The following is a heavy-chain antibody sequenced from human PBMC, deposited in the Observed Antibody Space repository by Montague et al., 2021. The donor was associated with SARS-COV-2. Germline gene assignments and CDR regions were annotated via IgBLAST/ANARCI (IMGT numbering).Heavy chain of an antibody. Sequence: SETLSLTCTVSGGSISSYYWSWIRQPPGKRLEWIGDIYYSGSTNYNPSXXSRVTISVDTSKNQFSLKLSSVTAADTAVYYCARTYYVILTGYYNRGAFDIWGQGTMVTVSS. D-gene: IGHD3-9*01. J-gene: IGHJ3*02. CDR2: IYYSGST. CDR1: GGSISSYY. CDR3: ARTYYVILTGYYNRGAFDI. V-gene: IGHV4-59*08.